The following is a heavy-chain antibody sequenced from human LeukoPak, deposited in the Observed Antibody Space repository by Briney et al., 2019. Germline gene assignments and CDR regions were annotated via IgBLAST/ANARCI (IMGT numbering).Heavy chain of an antibody. V-gene: IGHV4-4*07. Sequence: SETLSLTCTVSGGSISSYYWSWIRQPAGKGLEWIGRIYTSGSTYYNPSLKSRVTISVDTSKNQFSLKLSSVTAADTAVYYCARVEPESYRVYNWFDPWGQGTLVTVSS. J-gene: IGHJ5*02. CDR1: GGSISSYY. CDR3: ARVEPESYRVYNWFDP. D-gene: IGHD3-16*02. CDR2: IYTSGST.